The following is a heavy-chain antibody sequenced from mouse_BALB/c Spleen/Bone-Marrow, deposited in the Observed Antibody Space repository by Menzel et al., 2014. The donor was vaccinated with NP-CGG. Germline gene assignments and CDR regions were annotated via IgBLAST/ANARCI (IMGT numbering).Heavy chain of an antibody. CDR1: GFTFSTYG. CDR3: ARHAYYDQTEVSFVY. Sequence: EVKLEESGGDLVKPGGSLKLSCAASGFTFSTYGMSWVRQTPEKRLEWVATISGDGRYTFYSDSVRGRFTISRDNAKYNLYLQLSSLRSADTALYYCARHAYYDQTEVSFVYWGQGTLVTVSA. CDR2: ISGDGRYT. J-gene: IGHJ3*01. D-gene: IGHD2-4*01. V-gene: IGHV5-9-2*01.